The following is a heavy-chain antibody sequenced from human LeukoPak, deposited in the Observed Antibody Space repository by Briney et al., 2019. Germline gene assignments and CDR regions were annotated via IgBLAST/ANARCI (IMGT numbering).Heavy chain of an antibody. CDR2: INTNTGNP. D-gene: IGHD4-23*01. CDR1: GYTFTTYA. J-gene: IGHJ3*02. CDR3: ARNYGGGAFHI. Sequence: ASAKVSCKASGYTFTTYAMNWVRQAPGQGLEWMGWINTNTGNPTHAQGFTGRFVFSLDTSARTAYLQISSLKAEDTAVYYCARNYGGGAFHIWGQGTMVTVSS. V-gene: IGHV7-4-1*02.